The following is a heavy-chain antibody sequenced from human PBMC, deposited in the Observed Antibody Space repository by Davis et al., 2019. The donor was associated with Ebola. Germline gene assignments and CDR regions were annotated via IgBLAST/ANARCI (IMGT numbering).Heavy chain of an antibody. CDR2: IYYSGST. CDR1: GGSISSGDYY. Sequence: LRLSCTVSGGSISSGDYYWSWIRQPPGKGLEWIGYIYYSGSTYYNPSLKSRVTISLDTSKNQFSLKLSSVTAADTAVYYCARDLRYYYYGMDVWGQGTTVTVSS. D-gene: IGHD3-10*01. V-gene: IGHV4-30-4*01. CDR3: ARDLRYYYYGMDV. J-gene: IGHJ6*02.